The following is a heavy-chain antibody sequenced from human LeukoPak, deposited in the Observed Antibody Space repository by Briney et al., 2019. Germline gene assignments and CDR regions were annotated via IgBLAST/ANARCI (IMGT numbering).Heavy chain of an antibody. CDR2: ISYDGSNK. J-gene: IGHJ4*02. Sequence: GGSLRLSCAAPGFXFSRYGMHWVRQAPGKGLEWVAVISYDGSNKYYADSVKGRFPISRDNSKNTLYLQMNSLRVEDTAVYYCARRVYGDYFDYWGQGTLVTVSS. CDR1: GFXFSRYG. D-gene: IGHD4-17*01. V-gene: IGHV3-30*03. CDR3: ARRVYGDYFDY.